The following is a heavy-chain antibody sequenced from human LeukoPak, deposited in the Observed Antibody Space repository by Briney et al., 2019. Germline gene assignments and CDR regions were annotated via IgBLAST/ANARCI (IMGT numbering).Heavy chain of an antibody. CDR2: IYYSGST. Sequence: PSETLSLTCTVSGGSISSSSYYWGWLRQPPGKGLEWIGSIYYSGSTYYNPSLKSRVTISVDTSKNQFSLKLSSVTAADTAVYYCARYVDTSAPFDYWGQGTLVTVSS. J-gene: IGHJ4*02. D-gene: IGHD2-2*01. V-gene: IGHV4-39*01. CDR1: GGSISSSSYY. CDR3: ARYVDTSAPFDY.